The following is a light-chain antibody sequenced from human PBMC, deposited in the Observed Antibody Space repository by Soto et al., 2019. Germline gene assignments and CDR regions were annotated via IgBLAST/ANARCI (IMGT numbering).Light chain of an antibody. CDR1: QSLLHSNGYNY. J-gene: IGKJ1*01. CDR2: LGS. CDR3: MQPLQSWT. Sequence: VMTHYPLSLPVSLGQPASISCRSSQSLLHSNGYNYLDWYLQKPGQSPQLLIYLGSNRASGVPDRFSGSGSGTDFTLKISRVEAEDVGVYYCMQPLQSWTFGPGIKVDIK. V-gene: IGKV2-28*01.